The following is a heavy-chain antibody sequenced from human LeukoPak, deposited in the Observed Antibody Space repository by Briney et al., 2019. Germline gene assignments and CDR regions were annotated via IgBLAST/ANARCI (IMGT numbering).Heavy chain of an antibody. CDR1: GYSFTGYY. CDR3: ARDLDSSSSLDY. CDR2: IHPSSGAT. V-gene: IGHV1-2*02. Sequence: ASVKVSCKASGYSFTGYYMHWVRQAPGQGLEWMGWIHPSSGATNYAQTFQGRVTMTRDTSFSTAYMELSRLRSDDTAMFYCARDLDSSSSLDYWGQGTLVTVSS. D-gene: IGHD6-6*01. J-gene: IGHJ4*02.